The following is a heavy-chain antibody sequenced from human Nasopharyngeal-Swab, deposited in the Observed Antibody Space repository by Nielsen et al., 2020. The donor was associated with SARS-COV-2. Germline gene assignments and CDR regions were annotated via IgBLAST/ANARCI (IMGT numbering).Heavy chain of an antibody. J-gene: IGHJ3*02. CDR2: ISSSGSYI. D-gene: IGHD3-16*02. CDR3: ARGYDYVWGSYPEGAFDI. V-gene: IGHV3-21*01. CDR1: GFTFSSYS. Sequence: GESLKISCAASGFTFSSYSMNWVRQAPGKGLEWVSSISSSGSYIYYADSVKGRFTISRDNAKNSLYLQMNSLRAEDTAVYYCARGYDYVWGSYPEGAFDIWGQGTMVTVSS.